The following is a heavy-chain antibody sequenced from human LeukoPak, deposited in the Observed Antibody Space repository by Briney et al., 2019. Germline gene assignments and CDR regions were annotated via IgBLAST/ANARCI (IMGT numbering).Heavy chain of an antibody. CDR1: GGSLSSGLYS. Sequence: SETLSLTCDVSGGSLSSGLYSWSWIRQPLGKGLEWIGYIYHTGSTYYNPSLKSRVTISVDTSKNQFSLRLSSVTAADTAVYYCARGSYGYAFWGQGTLVTVSS. J-gene: IGHJ4*02. V-gene: IGHV4-30-2*01. CDR2: IYHTGST. D-gene: IGHD5-18*01. CDR3: ARGSYGYAF.